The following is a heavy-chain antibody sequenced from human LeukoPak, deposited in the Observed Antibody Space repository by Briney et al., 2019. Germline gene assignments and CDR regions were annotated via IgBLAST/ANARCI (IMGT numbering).Heavy chain of an antibody. J-gene: IGHJ4*02. CDR2: IKSKTDGGTT. Sequence: GGSLRLSCAASGFTFSNAWMSWVRQAPGKGLEWVGRIKSKTDGGTTDYAAPVKGRFTISRDDSKNTLFLQTNSLKTEDTAVYYCTTYPMVYTMNYWGQGTLVTVSS. V-gene: IGHV3-15*01. D-gene: IGHD2-8*01. CDR1: GFTFSNAW. CDR3: TTYPMVYTMNY.